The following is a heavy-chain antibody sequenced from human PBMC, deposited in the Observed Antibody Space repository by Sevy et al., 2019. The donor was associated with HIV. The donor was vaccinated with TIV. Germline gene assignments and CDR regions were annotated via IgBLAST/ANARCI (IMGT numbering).Heavy chain of an antibody. CDR2: FYSSGST. CDR1: GGSIRSYY. CDR3: ARGPLPATQDAFDI. Sequence: SETLSLTCSVSGGSIRSYYWSWIRQPPGKGLEWIGYFYSSGSTNYNPSLKSRVTISVDTSKNHFSLRLSSVTAADTAVYYCARGPLPATQDAFDIWGQGTMVTVSS. D-gene: IGHD2-2*01. V-gene: IGHV4-59*01. J-gene: IGHJ3*02.